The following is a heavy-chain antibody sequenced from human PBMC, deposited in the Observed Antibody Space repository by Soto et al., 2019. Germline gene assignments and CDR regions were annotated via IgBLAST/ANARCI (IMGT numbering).Heavy chain of an antibody. V-gene: IGHV3-33*01. J-gene: IGHJ4*02. D-gene: IGHD6-13*01. CDR1: GFTFSSYG. CDR3: ARGTGYSSSWHEFDY. Sequence: QVQLVESGGGVVQPGRSLRLSCAASGFTFSSYGMHWVRQAPGKGLEWVAVIWYDGSNKYYADSVKGRFTISRDNSKNTLYLQMNGLRAEDTAVYYWARGTGYSSSWHEFDYWGQGTLVTVSS. CDR2: IWYDGSNK.